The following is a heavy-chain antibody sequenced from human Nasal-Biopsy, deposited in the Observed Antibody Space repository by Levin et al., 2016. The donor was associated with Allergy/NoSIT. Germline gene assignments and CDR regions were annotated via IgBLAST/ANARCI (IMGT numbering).Heavy chain of an antibody. CDR2: IRSKSEGGTA. D-gene: IGHD1-26*01. CDR1: GTNFRDDW. CDR3: AVMQGYRDGSAFVY. V-gene: IGHV3-15*01. Sequence: LSLTCGVYGTNFRDDWMTWVRQAPGKGLEWVGRIRSKSEGGTADYAAPAKGRFTISRDDSRRFIYLQMNTLQSEDTGLYYCAVMQGYRDGSAFVYWGQGTLVTVSS. J-gene: IGHJ4*02.